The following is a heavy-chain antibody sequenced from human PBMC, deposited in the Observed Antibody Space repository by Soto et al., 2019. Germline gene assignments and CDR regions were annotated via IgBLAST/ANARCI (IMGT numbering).Heavy chain of an antibody. CDR1: GFIFSEST. CDR3: VKQAHGLDGVAFDY. J-gene: IGHJ4*02. V-gene: IGHV3-64D*06. Sequence: QPGGSLRLSCSASGFIFSESTIYWVRQVPGKGLEAISAVSTSGRSTYYADSMKDRFTISRDNSKNTLFLQMGSLRPEDTAIYYCVKQAHGLDGVAFDYWGQGTQVTVSS. D-gene: IGHD2-15*01. CDR2: VSTSGRST.